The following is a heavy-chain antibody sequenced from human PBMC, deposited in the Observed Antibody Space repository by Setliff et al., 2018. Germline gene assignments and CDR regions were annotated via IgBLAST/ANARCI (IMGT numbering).Heavy chain of an antibody. CDR3: ARLPNYVWGSPVDY. CDR1: GASITNTNYY. D-gene: IGHD3-16*01. J-gene: IGHJ4*02. CDR2: IFYSGRT. V-gene: IGHV4-39*01. Sequence: KPSETLSLTCTVSGASITNTNYYWGLIRQPPGKGLEWIGSIFYSGRTFYNPSLKSRVTISVDTSKNQFSLTPSSVTAADTAVYYCARLPNYVWGSPVDYWGQGTLVTVSS.